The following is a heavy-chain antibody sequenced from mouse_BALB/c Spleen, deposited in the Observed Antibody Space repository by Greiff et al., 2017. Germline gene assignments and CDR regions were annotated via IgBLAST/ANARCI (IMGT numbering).Heavy chain of an antibody. CDR2: INPSTGYT. Sequence: VQLQQSGAELAKPGASVKMSCKASGYTFTSYWMHWVKQRPGQGLEWIGYINPSTGYTEYNQKFKDKATLTADKSSSTAYMQLSSLTSEDSAVYYCAPLRRNSDYWGQGTTPTVSS. CDR3: APLRRNSDY. CDR1: GYTFTSYW. D-gene: IGHD1-2*01. V-gene: IGHV1-7*01. J-gene: IGHJ2*01.